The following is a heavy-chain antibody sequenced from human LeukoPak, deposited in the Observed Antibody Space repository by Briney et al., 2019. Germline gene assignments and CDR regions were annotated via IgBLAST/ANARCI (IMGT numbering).Heavy chain of an antibody. CDR3: ARDQATFDP. CDR2: IYYSGST. D-gene: IGHD1-26*01. CDR1: GGSISRSSYY. V-gene: IGHV4-39*07. Sequence: PSETLSLTCTVSGGSISRSSYYWGWIRQPPGKGLEGIGSIYYSGSTYYNPSLESRATISVDTSRTQFSLKLNSVTAADTAVYYCARDQATFDPWGQGTLVTVSS. J-gene: IGHJ5*02.